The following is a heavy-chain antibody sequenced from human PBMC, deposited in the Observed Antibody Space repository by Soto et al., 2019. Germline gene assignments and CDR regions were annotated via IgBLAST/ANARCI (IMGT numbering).Heavy chain of an antibody. D-gene: IGHD3-3*01. V-gene: IGHV4-31*03. CDR2: IFYSDSF. CDR3: ASAPLSRVFSGVVRTYFFDS. Sequence: SETLSLTCTVSGGSISSGGSYWSWIRQRPGKGLEWIGYIFYSDSFYYTPSLKGRVVILADTSKNQFTLKLSSVTDADTAVYYCASAPLSRVFSGVVRTYFFDSWGKG. CDR1: GGSISSGGSY. J-gene: IGHJ4*02.